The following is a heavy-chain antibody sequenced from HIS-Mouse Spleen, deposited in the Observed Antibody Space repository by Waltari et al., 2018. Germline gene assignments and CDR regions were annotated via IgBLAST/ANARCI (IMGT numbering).Heavy chain of an antibody. CDR3: ARGHDYSNYFDY. V-gene: IGHV1-8*01. J-gene: IGHJ4*02. CDR2: MNPNSGNT. CDR1: GYTFTSYD. Sequence: QVQLVQSGAEVKKPGASVKVSCKASGYTFTSYDINWVRQATGQGLGWMGWMNPNSGNTGYAQKFQGRVTMTRNTSIRTAYMELSSLRSEDTAVYYCARGHDYSNYFDYWGQGTLVTVSS. D-gene: IGHD4-4*01.